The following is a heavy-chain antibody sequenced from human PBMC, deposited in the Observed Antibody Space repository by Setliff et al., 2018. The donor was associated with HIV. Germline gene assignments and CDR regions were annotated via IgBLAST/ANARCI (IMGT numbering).Heavy chain of an antibody. Sequence: GSLRLSCGASGFIFSNAWMNWIRQAPGKGLEWIARIKSRRDGGTPNYAAPVKGRFTISRDDSKNSLYLQMNSLKTEDTAVYYCARGRLLWSGSYYYYYMDVWGKGTTVTVSS. CDR2: IKSRRDGGTP. V-gene: IGHV3-15*01. CDR1: GFIFSNAW. D-gene: IGHD3-10*01. J-gene: IGHJ6*03. CDR3: ARGRLLWSGSYYYYYMDV.